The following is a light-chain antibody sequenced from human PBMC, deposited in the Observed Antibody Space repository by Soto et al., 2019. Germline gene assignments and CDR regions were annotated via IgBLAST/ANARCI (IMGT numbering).Light chain of an antibody. CDR3: QSYDDSLSVHYV. CDR1: SSNIGSTYD. J-gene: IGLJ1*01. V-gene: IGLV1-40*01. CDR2: GNT. Sequence: QSVLTQPPSVSGAPGQRVTISCTGSSSNIGSTYDVQWYQQLPGTAPKLLIQGNTDRPSGVPDRFSGSKSGTSASLAITGLQADDAADYYCQSYDDSLSVHYVFGTGTKVTVL.